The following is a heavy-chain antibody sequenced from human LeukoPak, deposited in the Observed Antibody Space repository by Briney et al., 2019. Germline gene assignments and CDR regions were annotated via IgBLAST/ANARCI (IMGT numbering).Heavy chain of an antibody. J-gene: IGHJ4*02. Sequence: PGGSLRLSCAASAFTFSSYEKNWVRQAPGKGLEWVSYISSSGSTIHYADSVKGRFTISRDNARNSLYLQMNSLRAEDTAVYYCARMVYYYDISGYYFLDYWGQGTLVAVSS. V-gene: IGHV3-48*03. CDR1: AFTFSSYE. D-gene: IGHD3-22*01. CDR3: ARMVYYYDISGYYFLDY. CDR2: ISSSGSTI.